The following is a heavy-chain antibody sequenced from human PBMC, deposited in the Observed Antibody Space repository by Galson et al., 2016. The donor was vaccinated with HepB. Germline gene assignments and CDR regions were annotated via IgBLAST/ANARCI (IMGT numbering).Heavy chain of an antibody. CDR3: AKRHEYCPPVGCSVDY. Sequence: SLRLTCAASGFTFNNYAMSWVRQAPGKGLEWVAADSMDGGRTFYADSVKGRFTISRDNSNNILFLQMSSLRVDDTAVYFCAKRHEYCPPVGCSVDYWGQGTLVSVSS. D-gene: IGHD2/OR15-2a*01. CDR1: GFTFNNYA. CDR2: DSMDGGRT. V-gene: IGHV3-30*18. J-gene: IGHJ4*02.